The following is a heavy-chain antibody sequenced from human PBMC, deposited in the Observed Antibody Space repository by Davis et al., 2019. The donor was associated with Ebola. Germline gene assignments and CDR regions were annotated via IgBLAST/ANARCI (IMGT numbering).Heavy chain of an antibody. D-gene: IGHD5-18*01. V-gene: IGHV4-39*01. Sequence: PSETLSLTCTVSGGSISSSSYYWGWIRQPPGKGLEWIGSIYYSGSTYYNPSLKSRVTISVDTSKNQFSLKLSSVTAADTAVYYCARLDTADFDYWGQGTLVTVSS. CDR1: GGSISSSSYY. CDR2: IYYSGST. CDR3: ARLDTADFDY. J-gene: IGHJ4*02.